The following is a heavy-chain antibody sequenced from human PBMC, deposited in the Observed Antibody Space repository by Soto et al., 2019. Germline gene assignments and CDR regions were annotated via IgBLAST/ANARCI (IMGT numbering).Heavy chain of an antibody. CDR3: ARNPSRSYTPLGYYYYGMDV. Sequence: QVQLVQSGAEVKKPGASVKVSCKASGYTFTGYYMHWVRQAPGQGLEWMGWINPNSGGTNYAQKLQGWVTMTRETSISTAYMELIRLRSDDTAVYYCARNPSRSYTPLGYYYYGMDVWGQGTTVTVSS. V-gene: IGHV1-2*04. CDR1: GYTFTGYY. CDR2: INPNSGGT. D-gene: IGHD3-10*01. J-gene: IGHJ6*02.